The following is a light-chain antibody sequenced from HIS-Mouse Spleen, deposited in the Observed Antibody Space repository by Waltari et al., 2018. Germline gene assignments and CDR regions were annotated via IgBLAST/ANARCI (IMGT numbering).Light chain of an antibody. V-gene: IGLV2-23*01. CDR3: CSYAGSSTLV. CDR1: SSDVGSYNL. CDR2: EGS. Sequence: QSALTQPASVSGSPGQSITISCTGTSSDVGSYNLVSWYQQHPGKAPKPMIYEGSKRHSGVFNRFSGSKSCNTASLTISGLQAEDEADYYCCSYAGSSTLVFGGGTKLTVL. J-gene: IGLJ2*01.